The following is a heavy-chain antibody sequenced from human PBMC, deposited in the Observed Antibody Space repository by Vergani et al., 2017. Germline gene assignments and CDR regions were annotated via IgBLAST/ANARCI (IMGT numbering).Heavy chain of an antibody. CDR3: TTRGIQLCCYDY. CDR2: IKSKNDGGTT. V-gene: IGHV3-15*01. J-gene: IGHJ4*02. CDR1: GFTFSNDW. D-gene: IGHD5-18*01. Sequence: EVQLVESGGGLVKPGGSLRLSCAASGFTFSNDWMSWVRQAPGKGLEWVGRIKSKNDGGTTDYAAPVKGRFTISRDDSKNTLYLQMNSLKTEDTAVYYCTTRGIQLCCYDYWGQGTLVTVSS.